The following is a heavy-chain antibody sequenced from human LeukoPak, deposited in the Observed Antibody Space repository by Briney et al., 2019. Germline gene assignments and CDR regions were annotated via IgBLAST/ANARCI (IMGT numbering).Heavy chain of an antibody. D-gene: IGHD4-17*01. Sequence: PSETLSLTCSVSGASISSGSNYWGWIRQPPGKGLEWIGSMSYSGRTYYNPSLKTRVTVSLDTSKNQFSLNLISVTAADTAVYYCARSPQGTATTANWLDPWGQGTLVTVSS. CDR2: MSYSGRT. CDR1: GASISSGSNY. CDR3: ARSPQGTATTANWLDP. J-gene: IGHJ5*02. V-gene: IGHV4-39*07.